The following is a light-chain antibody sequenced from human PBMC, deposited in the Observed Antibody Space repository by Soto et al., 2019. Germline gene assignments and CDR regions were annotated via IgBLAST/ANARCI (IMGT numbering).Light chain of an antibody. CDR3: SSYAGSHTYEV. J-gene: IGLJ3*02. V-gene: IGLV2-11*01. CDR1: SSDVGAYDF. Sequence: LAQPRSVSGSLGQSVTISCTGTSSDVGAYDFVSWYQQNPGKAPRLIIFDVIKRPSGVPDRFSGSKSGNTASLTISGLQSEDEADYHCSSYAGSHTYEVFGGGTKVTVL. CDR2: DVI.